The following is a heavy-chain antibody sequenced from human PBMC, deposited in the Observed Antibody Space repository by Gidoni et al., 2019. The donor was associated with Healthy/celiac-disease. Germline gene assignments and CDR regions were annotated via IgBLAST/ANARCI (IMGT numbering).Heavy chain of an antibody. V-gene: IGHV1-69-2*01. CDR1: GYTFSDYY. CDR3: STPLVQEYAPGYYYYGMDV. Sequence: TVKIYCKVSGYTFSDYYTPWVQQAPGKGLEWMGLVDPEDGETIYAEKFQGRVTITADTSTDTAYRERSSLRSEDQAGDYCSTPLVQEYAPGYYYYGMDVWGQGTTVTVSS. D-gene: IGHD6-6*01. J-gene: IGHJ6*02. CDR2: VDPEDGET.